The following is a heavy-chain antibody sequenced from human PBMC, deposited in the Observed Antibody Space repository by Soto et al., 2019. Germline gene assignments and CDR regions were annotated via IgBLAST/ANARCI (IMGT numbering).Heavy chain of an antibody. Sequence: SETLSLTCAVSSGSISSSNWWSWVRQPPGKGLEWIGEIYHSGSTNYNPSLKSRVTISVDKSKNQFSLKLSSVTAADTAVYYCARDQCSGGSCYSGGSGWFDPWGQGTLVTVSS. D-gene: IGHD2-15*01. CDR3: ARDQCSGGSCYSGGSGWFDP. CDR2: IYHSGST. V-gene: IGHV4-4*02. CDR1: SGSISSSNW. J-gene: IGHJ5*02.